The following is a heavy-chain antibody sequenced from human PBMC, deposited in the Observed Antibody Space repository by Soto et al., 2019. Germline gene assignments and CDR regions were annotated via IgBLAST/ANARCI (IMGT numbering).Heavy chain of an antibody. CDR1: GYTFTSYY. J-gene: IGHJ6*03. CDR2: IDPSGGST. Sequence: ASVKVSCKASGYTFTSYYIHWVRQAPGHGLEWMGMIDPSGGSTTYAQKFQGRITMTRDTSTSTVYMELSSLRSEDTAVYYCTRDGTVTPSYYYMDVWGKGTSVTVSS. V-gene: IGHV1-46*03. CDR3: TRDGTVTPSYYYMDV. D-gene: IGHD1-1*01.